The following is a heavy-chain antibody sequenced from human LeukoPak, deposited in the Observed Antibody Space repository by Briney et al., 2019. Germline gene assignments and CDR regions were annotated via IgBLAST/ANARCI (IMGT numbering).Heavy chain of an antibody. J-gene: IGHJ5*02. V-gene: IGHV4-59*01. D-gene: IGHD1-20*01. CDR1: AGSISTYY. CDR2: IYYSGIT. CDR3: ARDPYNYKWFDI. Sequence: SETLSLTCTVSAGSISTYYWNWIRQPPGKGLEWIGDIYYSGITKYNPSLKSRVAISVDTSKNQFSLKLTSVTAADTAVYYCARDPYNYKWFDIWGLGTLVTASS.